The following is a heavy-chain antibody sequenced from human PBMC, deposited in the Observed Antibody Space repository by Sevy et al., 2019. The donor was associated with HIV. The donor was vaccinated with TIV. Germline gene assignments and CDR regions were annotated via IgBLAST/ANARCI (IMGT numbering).Heavy chain of an antibody. V-gene: IGHV5-51*01. CDR3: ARRGIQLRGSDYFYYGLDV. CDR1: GYSFSTYW. CDR2: IFPGDSDT. Sequence: ASVKVSCKGSGYSFSTYWIAWVRQMPGKGLELMGLIFPGDSDTRYSPSFQGQVTISADKSIRTSYLQWNSLKASDTATYYCARRGIQLRGSDYFYYGLDVWGQGTTVTVSS. D-gene: IGHD1-1*01. J-gene: IGHJ6*02.